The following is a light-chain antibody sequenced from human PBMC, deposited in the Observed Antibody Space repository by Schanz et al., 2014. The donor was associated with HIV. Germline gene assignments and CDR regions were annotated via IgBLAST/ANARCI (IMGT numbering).Light chain of an antibody. CDR3: QVWDTYINAV. CDR2: YDT. J-gene: IGLJ2*01. CDR1: NVGIKS. V-gene: IGLV3-21*04. Sequence: SYELTQPPSVSVAPGKTARITCGGNNVGIKSVHWYQQKPGQAPMMVISYDTDRPSGIPERFSGSNSGHTATLTISRVEAGDEADYYCQVWDTYINAVFGGRTKLTVL.